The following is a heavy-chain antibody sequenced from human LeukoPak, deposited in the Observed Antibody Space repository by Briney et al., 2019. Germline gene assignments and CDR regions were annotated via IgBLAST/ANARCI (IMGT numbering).Heavy chain of an antibody. J-gene: IGHJ6*03. CDR2: INWNSSSI. Sequence: GGSLTLSCTASGFTFDDYGMSCLPQTPREGREGGFGINWNSSSIGYADYVKGRFTISSDNAENSLYLQMNSLRAEDTALYSCARGAGSSVWRGYYYYMDVWGKGTTVTVSS. D-gene: IGHD6-19*01. CDR3: ARGAGSSVWRGYYYYMDV. V-gene: IGHV3-20*04. CDR1: GFTFDDYG.